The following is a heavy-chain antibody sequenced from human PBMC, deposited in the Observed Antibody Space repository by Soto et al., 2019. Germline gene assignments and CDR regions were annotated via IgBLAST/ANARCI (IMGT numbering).Heavy chain of an antibody. Sequence: QVLLVESGGGLVKPGGSLRLSCAASEFTLSDYYMNWIRQAPGKGLEWVSYISSDGSTIYYADSVKDRFTISRDNAKNSLYLQMNSLRAEDTAVYYCARTHRDPYYYYYGLDVWGQGTTVTVSS. CDR2: ISSDGSTI. V-gene: IGHV3-11*01. CDR3: ARTHRDPYYYYYGLDV. CDR1: EFTLSDYY. D-gene: IGHD2-21*01. J-gene: IGHJ6*02.